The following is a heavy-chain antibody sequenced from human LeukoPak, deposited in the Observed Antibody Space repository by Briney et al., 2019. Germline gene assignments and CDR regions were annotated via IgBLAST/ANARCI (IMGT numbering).Heavy chain of an antibody. CDR1: GGSTNSYY. J-gene: IGHJ5*02. Sequence: PSETLSLTRTVSGGSTNSYYWSWIRQPAGKGLEWIGRIYSSGSTNYNPSLKSRVTMSVDTSKNQFSLKLSSVTAADTAVYYCARDWGGVVLVPPALRGFDPWGQGTLVTVSS. CDR2: IYSSGST. CDR3: ARDWGGVVLVPPALRGFDP. V-gene: IGHV4-4*07. D-gene: IGHD2-2*01.